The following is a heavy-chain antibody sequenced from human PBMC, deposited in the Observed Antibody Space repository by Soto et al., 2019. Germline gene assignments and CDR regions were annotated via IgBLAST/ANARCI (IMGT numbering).Heavy chain of an antibody. CDR1: GFTFSSYG. V-gene: IGHV3-30*18. D-gene: IGHD3-3*01. CDR3: AKAHFDFWSGSHNYQYGMDV. J-gene: IGHJ6*02. CDR2: ISNDGSNR. Sequence: GGSLRLSCAASGFTFSSYGMHWVRQAPGKGLEWVAVISNDGSNRYYGDSVKGRFTISRDNSKNTLYLQMNSLRGEDTAVYYCAKAHFDFWSGSHNYQYGMDVWGQGTTVTVSS.